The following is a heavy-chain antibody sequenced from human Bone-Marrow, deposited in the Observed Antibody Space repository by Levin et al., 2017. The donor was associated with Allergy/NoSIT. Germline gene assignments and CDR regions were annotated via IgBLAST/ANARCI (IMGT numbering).Heavy chain of an antibody. CDR3: VKSRAGFDYYFDH. CDR2: ISWNRGTI. J-gene: IGHJ4*02. D-gene: IGHD5-12*01. Sequence: GGSLRLSCEASGFNFGDYAMHWVRQAPGKGLEWVSGISWNRGTIKYADSVKGRFTISRDSAKNSLYLQMINLRREDTALYFCVKSRAGFDYYFDHWGQGTLVTVSS. V-gene: IGHV3-9*01. CDR1: GFNFGDYA.